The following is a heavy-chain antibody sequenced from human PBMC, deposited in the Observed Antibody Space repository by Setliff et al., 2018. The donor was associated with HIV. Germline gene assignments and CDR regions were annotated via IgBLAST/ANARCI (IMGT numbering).Heavy chain of an antibody. V-gene: IGHV4-59*12. CDR2: ISSSGTT. CDR3: ARVSYDSSGYYIYYYYMDV. Sequence: SETLSLTCVVSDDSFSNYDWTWIRQSPGKALEWIGYISSSGTTTYNPSLRSRVTISIETSNTRFSLWLRSVTAADTAVYYCARVSYDSSGYYIYYYYMDVWGKGTTVTVSS. D-gene: IGHD3-22*01. CDR1: DDSFSNYD. J-gene: IGHJ6*03.